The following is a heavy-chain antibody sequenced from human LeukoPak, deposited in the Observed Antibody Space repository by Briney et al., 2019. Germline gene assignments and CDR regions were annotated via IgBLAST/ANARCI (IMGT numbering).Heavy chain of an antibody. CDR1: GYTFTDYY. CDR3: ARVNRVHYYYYYMDV. CDR2: IIPIFGTA. D-gene: IGHD2/OR15-2a*01. J-gene: IGHJ6*03. Sequence: SVTVSCKASGYTFTDYYIHWVRQAPGQGLEWMGGIIPIFGTANYAQKFQGRVTITTDESTSTAYMELSSLRSEDTAVYYCARVNRVHYYYYYMDVWGKGTTVTVSS. V-gene: IGHV1-69*05.